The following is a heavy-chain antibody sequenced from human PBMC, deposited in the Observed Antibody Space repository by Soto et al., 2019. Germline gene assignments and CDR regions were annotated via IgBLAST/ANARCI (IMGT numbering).Heavy chain of an antibody. J-gene: IGHJ3*02. CDR2: IWYDGSNK. D-gene: IGHD2-2*01. CDR1: GFTFSSYG. Sequence: GGSLRLSCAASGFTFSSYGMHWVRQAPGKGLERVAVIWYDGSNKYYADSVKGRFTISRDNSKNTLYLQMNSLRAEDTAVYYCAREGTEDIVVVPAAQEDAFDIWGQGTMVTVSS. V-gene: IGHV3-33*01. CDR3: AREGTEDIVVVPAAQEDAFDI.